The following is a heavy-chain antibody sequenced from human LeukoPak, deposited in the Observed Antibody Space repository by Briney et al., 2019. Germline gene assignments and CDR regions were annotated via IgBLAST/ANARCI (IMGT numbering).Heavy chain of an antibody. V-gene: IGHV4-59*08. CDR3: AGHPSSGWAYYFDY. D-gene: IGHD6-19*01. CDR1: GDSISGYY. J-gene: IGHJ4*02. Sequence: SETLSLTCSISGDSISGYYWSWIRQTPGKGLEWIGYIFHSGSSNYNPSLKSRVTFSVDTSKNQLSLGLTSVTAADTAVYYCAGHPSSGWAYYFDYWGQGALVAVSS. CDR2: IFHSGSS.